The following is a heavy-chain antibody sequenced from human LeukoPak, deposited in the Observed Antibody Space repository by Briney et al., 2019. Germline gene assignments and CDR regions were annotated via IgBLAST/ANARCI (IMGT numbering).Heavy chain of an antibody. CDR3: ATDLMDTGGYKTFDY. CDR2: FDPEDGET. D-gene: IGHD5-24*01. V-gene: IGHV1-24*01. CDR1: GYTLTELS. Sequence: ASVKVSCKVSGYTLTELSMHWVRQAPGKGLEWMGGFDPEDGETIYAQKFQGRVTMTEDTSTDTAYMELSSLRSEYTAVYYCATDLMDTGGYKTFDYWGQGTLVTVSS. J-gene: IGHJ4*02.